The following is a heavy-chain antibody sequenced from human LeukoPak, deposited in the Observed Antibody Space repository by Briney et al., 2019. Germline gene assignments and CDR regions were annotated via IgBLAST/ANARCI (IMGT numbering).Heavy chain of an antibody. CDR1: GFTFSSYE. J-gene: IGHJ4*02. CDR2: ISSSGSTI. V-gene: IGHV3-48*03. D-gene: IGHD1-26*01. Sequence: PGGSLRLSCAASGFTFSSYEMNWVRQAPGKGLEWVSYISSSGSTIYYADSVKGRFTISRDNAKNSLYLQMNSLRAEDTAVYYCARGMDGGSYTFDYWGQGTLVTVSS. CDR3: ARGMDGGSYTFDY.